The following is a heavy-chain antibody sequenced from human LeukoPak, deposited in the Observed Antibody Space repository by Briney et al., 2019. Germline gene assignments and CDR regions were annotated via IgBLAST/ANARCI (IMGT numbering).Heavy chain of an antibody. CDR2: ISGSGGST. V-gene: IGHV3-23*01. CDR3: VKDIRRGYNFGYDQFAY. Sequence: GGSLRLSCAASRFTFSSYAMSWVRQAPGKGLEWVSSISGSGGSTYYADSVKGRFTISRDNSKNTVSLQMNSLKPEDTALYYCVKDIRRGYNFGYDQFAYWGQGTLVTVSS. J-gene: IGHJ4*02. CDR1: RFTFSSYA. D-gene: IGHD5-18*01.